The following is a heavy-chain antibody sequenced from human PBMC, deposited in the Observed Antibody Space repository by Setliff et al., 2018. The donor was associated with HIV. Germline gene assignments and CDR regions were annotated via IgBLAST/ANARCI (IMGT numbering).Heavy chain of an antibody. CDR3: ARERRGGYSGYDSHWYFDL. CDR1: GGSISSYY. J-gene: IGHJ2*01. CDR2: IDYSGST. D-gene: IGHD5-12*01. Sequence: SETLSLTCTVSGGSISSYYWNWIRQPPGKGLEWIGFIDYSGSTNYNTSLRSRVTISLDTSKNQFSLKLSSVTAADTAVYYCARERRGGYSGYDSHWYFDLWGRGTLVTVSS. V-gene: IGHV4-59*01.